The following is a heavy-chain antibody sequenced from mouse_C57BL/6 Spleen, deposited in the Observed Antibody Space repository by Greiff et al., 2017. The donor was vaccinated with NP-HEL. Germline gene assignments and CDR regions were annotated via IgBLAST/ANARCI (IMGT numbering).Heavy chain of an antibody. D-gene: IGHD2-2*01. Sequence: QVQLQQSGAELVRPGASVTLSCKASGYTFTDYEMHWVKQTPVHGLEWIGAIDPETGGTAYNQKFKGKAILTVDKSSSTAYMELRSLTSEDSAVYYCTRRASTMVTTGYFDYWGQGTTLTVSS. CDR3: TRRASTMVTTGYFDY. J-gene: IGHJ2*01. V-gene: IGHV1-15*01. CDR1: GYTFTDYE. CDR2: IDPETGGT.